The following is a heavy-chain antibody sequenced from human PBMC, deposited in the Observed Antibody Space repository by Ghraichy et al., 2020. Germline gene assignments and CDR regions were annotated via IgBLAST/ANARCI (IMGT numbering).Heavy chain of an antibody. J-gene: IGHJ4*02. D-gene: IGHD3-10*01. CDR1: GGSFSGYY. CDR3: ARGVAPFVGSYRRPYYFDY. CDR2: INHSGST. Sequence: SETLSLTCAVYGGSFSGYYWSWIRQPPGKGLEWIGEINHSGSTNYNPSLKSRVTISVDTSKNQFSLKLSSVTAADTAVYYCARGVAPFVGSYRRPYYFDYWGQGTLVTVSS. V-gene: IGHV4-34*01.